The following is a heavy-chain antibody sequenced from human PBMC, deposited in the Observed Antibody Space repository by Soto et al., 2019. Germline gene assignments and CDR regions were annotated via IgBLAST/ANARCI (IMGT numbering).Heavy chain of an antibody. CDR1: EFTCVGYY. CDR2: INGGGSRT. V-gene: IGHV3-74*01. Sequence: GGPLRDSWAAAEFTCVGYYVRWVSQAPGKGLMWVSRINGGGSRTTYADSVKGRFTISRDNAKNTVYLQMNSLRAEDTAVYYCVRDDIGLGIDYWGLGTLVTVSS. CDR3: VRDDIGLGIDY. J-gene: IGHJ4*02. D-gene: IGHD1-26*01.